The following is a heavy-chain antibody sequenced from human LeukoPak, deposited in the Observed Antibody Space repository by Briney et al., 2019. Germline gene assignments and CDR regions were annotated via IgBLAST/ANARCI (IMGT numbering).Heavy chain of an antibody. V-gene: IGHV3-53*01. CDR3: ARALRYFDWLLPFDY. D-gene: IGHD3-9*01. J-gene: IGHJ4*02. CDR2: IYSGGST. Sequence: GGSLRLSCAASGFTVSSNYMSWVRQAPGKGLEWVSVIYSGGSTYYADSVKGRFTISRDNSKNTLYLQMNSLRAEDTAVYYCARALRYFDWLLPFDYWGQGTLVTVSS. CDR1: GFTVSSNY.